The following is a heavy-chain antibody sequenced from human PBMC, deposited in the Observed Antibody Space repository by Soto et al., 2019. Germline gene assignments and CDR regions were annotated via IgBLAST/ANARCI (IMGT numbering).Heavy chain of an antibody. V-gene: IGHV3-66*01. CDR1: LFIVSDNY. CDR2: IYSGGGT. CDR3: ATRMTTAPY. D-gene: IGHD4-17*01. Sequence: EVRLVQSGGGLVQPGGSLRLSCAASLFIVSDNYMSWVRQAPGKGLEWVSLIYSGGGTDYAESVKGRFTISRDNSKNTLYLQMNSLKAEDPVIYYCATRMTTAPYWGQGTVVTVSS. J-gene: IGHJ4*02.